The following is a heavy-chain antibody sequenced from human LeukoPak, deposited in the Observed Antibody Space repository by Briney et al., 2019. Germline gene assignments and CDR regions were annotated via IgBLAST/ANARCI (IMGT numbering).Heavy chain of an antibody. CDR1: GFVFSTFG. CDR3: ARGGYCTTALCYAMNAFDI. Sequence: GGSLRLSCAASGFVFSTFGMNWVRQAPGKGLQWVAHITSDSGYIYYADSVKGRFTISRDNAKNSLYLQMTSLRAEDTAVYYCARGGYCTTALCYAMNAFDIWGQGTMVTVSS. J-gene: IGHJ3*02. CDR2: ITSDSGYI. V-gene: IGHV3-21*01. D-gene: IGHD2-2*03.